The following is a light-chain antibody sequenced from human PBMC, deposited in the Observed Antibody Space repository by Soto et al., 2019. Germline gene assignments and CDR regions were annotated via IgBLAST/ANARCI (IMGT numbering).Light chain of an antibody. Sequence: QSVLTQPRSVSGSPGQSVTISCTGTSSDVGGYNYVSWYQQHPGKAPKLMIYDVSKRPSGVPDRFSGSKSGNTASLTISGLQAEDGADYYCCSYAGSFYVFGTGTKGTVL. CDR3: CSYAGSFYV. CDR2: DVS. CDR1: SSDVGGYNY. V-gene: IGLV2-11*01. J-gene: IGLJ1*01.